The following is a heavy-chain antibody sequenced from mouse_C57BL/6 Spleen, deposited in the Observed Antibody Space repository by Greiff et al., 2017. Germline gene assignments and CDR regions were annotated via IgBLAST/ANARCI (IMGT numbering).Heavy chain of an antibody. CDR1: GFTFSDYG. J-gene: IGHJ4*01. CDR3: AKIYYYGSSHYAMDY. CDR2: ISSGSSTL. V-gene: IGHV5-17*01. D-gene: IGHD1-1*01. Sequence: VTLVESGGGLVKPGGSLKLSCAASGFTFSDYGMHWVRQAPEKGLEWVAYISSGSSTLYYADTVKGRFTISRDNAKNTLFLQMTSLRSEDTAMYYCAKIYYYGSSHYAMDYWGQGTSVTVSS.